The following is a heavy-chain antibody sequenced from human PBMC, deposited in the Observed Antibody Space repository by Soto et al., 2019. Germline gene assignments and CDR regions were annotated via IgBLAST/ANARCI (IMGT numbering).Heavy chain of an antibody. CDR1: GFTFSSYA. D-gene: IGHD5-18*01. CDR3: AKDLYLSLYSYGLSKDDY. CDR2: ISGSGGST. Sequence: GGSLRLSCAASGFTFSSYAMSWGRQAPGKGLEWVSAISGSGGSTYYADSVKGRFTISRDNSKNTLYLQMNSLRAEDTAVYYCAKDLYLSLYSYGLSKDDYWGQGTLVTVSS. J-gene: IGHJ4*02. V-gene: IGHV3-23*01.